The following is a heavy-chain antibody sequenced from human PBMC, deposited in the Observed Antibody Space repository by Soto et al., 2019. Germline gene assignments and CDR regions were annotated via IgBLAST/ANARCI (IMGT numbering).Heavy chain of an antibody. V-gene: IGHV1-69*13. CDR1: GGTFSSYA. J-gene: IGHJ6*02. CDR2: IIPIFGTA. D-gene: IGHD5-18*01. CDR3: ARDGRGYSYGHEAPYYYYGMDV. Sequence: SVKVSCKASGGTFSSYAISWVRQAPGQGLEWMGGIIPIFGTANYAQKFQGRVTITADESTSTAYMELSSLRSEDTAVYYCARDGRGYSYGHEAPYYYYGMDVWGQGTTVTVSS.